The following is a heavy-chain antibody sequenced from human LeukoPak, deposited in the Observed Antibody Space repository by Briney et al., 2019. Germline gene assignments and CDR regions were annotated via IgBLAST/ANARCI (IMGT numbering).Heavy chain of an antibody. V-gene: IGHV4-39*01. CDR2: MYYSGSA. CDR1: GGSISGSSYY. D-gene: IGHD1-26*01. CDR3: ARQPRSGNFYYSGLDV. J-gene: IGHJ6*02. Sequence: MSSETLSLTCTVSGGSISGSSYYWGWIRQPPGKGLEWIGSMYYSGSAYYNPSLKSRVTISKDTSKNQFSLKLNSVTAADTAVYYCARQPRSGNFYYSGLDVWGQGTTVTVSS.